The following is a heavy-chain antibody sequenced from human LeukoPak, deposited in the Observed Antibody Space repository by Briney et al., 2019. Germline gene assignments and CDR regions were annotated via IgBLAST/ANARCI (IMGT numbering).Heavy chain of an antibody. Sequence: KSSETLSHTCTVSGGSISSSSYYWGWIRQPPGKGLEWIGSIYYSGSTYYNPSLKSRVTISVDTSKNQFSLKLSSVTAADTAVYYCANTAALYYYDSSGNFDYWGQGTLVTVSS. CDR3: ANTAALYYYDSSGNFDY. J-gene: IGHJ4*02. D-gene: IGHD3-22*01. CDR1: GGSISSSSYY. V-gene: IGHV4-39*01. CDR2: IYYSGST.